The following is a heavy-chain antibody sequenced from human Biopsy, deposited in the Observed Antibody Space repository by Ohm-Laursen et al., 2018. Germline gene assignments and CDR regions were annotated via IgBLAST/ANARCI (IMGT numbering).Heavy chain of an antibody. J-gene: IGHJ5*02. CDR3: GRAVRNQLLTDP. V-gene: IGHV1-8*01. CDR2: LNPVSGNS. Sequence: GASVKVSCEASGYTFTSYDITWVRQASGQGPEWIGWLNPVSGNSNFGQKFRGRVTVTSDTSISTAYMELSGLTSDDTATYYCGRAVRNQLLTDPWGQGTLVTVTS. D-gene: IGHD1-7*01. CDR1: GYTFTSYD.